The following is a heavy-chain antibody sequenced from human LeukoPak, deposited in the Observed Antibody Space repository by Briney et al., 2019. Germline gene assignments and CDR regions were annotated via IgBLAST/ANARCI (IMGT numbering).Heavy chain of an antibody. Sequence: SETLSLTCTVSGGSIRSSGYYWAWIRQPPGKGLESTANIYYSGNTYYNPSLKSRVTISVDTSKNQFSLKLTSVTAADTAVYYCARHRVYDWNYPIWFDPWGQGTLVTVSS. D-gene: IGHD3-16*01. CDR3: ARHRVYDWNYPIWFDP. CDR2: IYYSGNT. V-gene: IGHV4-39*01. J-gene: IGHJ5*02. CDR1: GGSIRSSGYY.